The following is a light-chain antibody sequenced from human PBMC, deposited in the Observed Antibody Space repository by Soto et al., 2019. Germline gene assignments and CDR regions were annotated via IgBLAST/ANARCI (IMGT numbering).Light chain of an antibody. CDR1: QSVSSSY. CDR2: GAS. CDR3: QQYGSSPLT. J-gene: IGKJ4*01. Sequence: EIVLTQSPGTLSLSPGERATLSCRASQSVSSSYLAWYQQKPGQAPRLLVYGASSRPTGTPDRFSGSGSGTDFTLTISRLEPEDFAVYYCQQYGSSPLTFGGGTKVEIK. V-gene: IGKV3-20*01.